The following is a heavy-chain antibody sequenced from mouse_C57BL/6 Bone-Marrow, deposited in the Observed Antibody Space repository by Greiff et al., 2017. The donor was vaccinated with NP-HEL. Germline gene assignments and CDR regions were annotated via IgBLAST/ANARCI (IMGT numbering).Heavy chain of an antibody. V-gene: IGHV5-17*01. CDR1: GFTFSDYG. CDR3: ARLGTTVAWYFDV. CDR2: ISSGSSTI. D-gene: IGHD1-1*01. J-gene: IGHJ1*03. Sequence: EEKVVESGGGLVKPGGSLKLSCAASGFTFSDYGMHWVRQAPEKGLEWVAYISSGSSTIYYADTVKGRFTISRDNAKNTLFLQMTSLRSEDTAMYYCARLGTTVAWYFDVWGTGTTVTVSS.